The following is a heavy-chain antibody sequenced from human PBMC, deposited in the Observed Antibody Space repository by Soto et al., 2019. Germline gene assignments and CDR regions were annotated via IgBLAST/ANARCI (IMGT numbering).Heavy chain of an antibody. Sequence: GESLKISCKGSGYSFTSYWIGWVRQMPGKGLEWMGIIYPGDSDTRYSPSFQGQVTISADKSISTAYLQWSSLKASDTAMYYCARSRGYDILTGYWEWFDPWGQGTLVTVSS. CDR1: GYSFTSYW. J-gene: IGHJ5*02. D-gene: IGHD3-9*01. CDR2: IYPGDSDT. CDR3: ARSRGYDILTGYWEWFDP. V-gene: IGHV5-51*01.